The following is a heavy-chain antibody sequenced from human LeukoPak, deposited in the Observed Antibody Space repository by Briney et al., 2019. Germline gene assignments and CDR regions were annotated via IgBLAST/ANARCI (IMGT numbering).Heavy chain of an antibody. CDR1: DGSISSYY. D-gene: IGHD3-10*01. Sequence: PSETLSLTCTVSDGSISSYYWSWIRQPPGKGLEWIGYIYYSGSTNYNPSLKSRVTISVDTSKNQFSLKLSSVAAADTAVYYCARHSRQIGNWFDPWGQGTLVTVSS. CDR2: IYYSGST. J-gene: IGHJ5*02. V-gene: IGHV4-59*08. CDR3: ARHSRQIGNWFDP.